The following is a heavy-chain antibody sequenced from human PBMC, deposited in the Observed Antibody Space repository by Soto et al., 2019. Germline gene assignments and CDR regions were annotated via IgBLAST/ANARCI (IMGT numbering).Heavy chain of an antibody. Sequence: EVQLVESGGGLVQPGGSLRLSCAASGFTFSSYGMNWVRQAPGKGPEWVSYISSSSTTIYYADSVKGRFTIFRDNAKNSLYLQLNSLRDEDTAVYYCARSPYYYDSSNYYGYWGQGTLVTVSS. J-gene: IGHJ4*02. V-gene: IGHV3-48*02. CDR2: ISSSSTTI. CDR1: GFTFSSYG. CDR3: ARSPYYYDSSNYYGY. D-gene: IGHD3-22*01.